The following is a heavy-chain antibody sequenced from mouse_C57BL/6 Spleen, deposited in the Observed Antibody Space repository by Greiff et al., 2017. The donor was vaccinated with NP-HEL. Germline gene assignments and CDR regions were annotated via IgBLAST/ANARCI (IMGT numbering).Heavy chain of an antibody. Sequence: QVTLKVSGPGILQSSQTLSLTCSFSGFSLSTSGMGVSWIRQPSGKGLEWLAHIYWDDDKRYNPSLKSRLTISKDTSRNQVFLKLTSVDTADTATYYGSRTYYGSSGGNYFDYWGQGTTLTVSS. D-gene: IGHD1-1*01. V-gene: IGHV8-12*01. CDR2: IYWDDDK. CDR1: GFSLSTSGMG. CDR3: SRTYYGSSGGNYFDY. J-gene: IGHJ2*01.